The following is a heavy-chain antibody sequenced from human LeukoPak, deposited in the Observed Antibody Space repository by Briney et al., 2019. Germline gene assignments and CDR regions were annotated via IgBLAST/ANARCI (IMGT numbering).Heavy chain of an antibody. J-gene: IGHJ4*02. Sequence: ASVKVSCKASGYTFTGYYMHWVRQAPGQGLEWMGWINPNSGGKNYAQKFQGRVTMTRDTSISTAYMELSRLRSDDTAVYYCARVARYDSSGYKYSDYWGQGTLVTVSS. D-gene: IGHD3-22*01. CDR1: GYTFTGYY. V-gene: IGHV1-2*02. CDR3: ARVARYDSSGYKYSDY. CDR2: INPNSGGK.